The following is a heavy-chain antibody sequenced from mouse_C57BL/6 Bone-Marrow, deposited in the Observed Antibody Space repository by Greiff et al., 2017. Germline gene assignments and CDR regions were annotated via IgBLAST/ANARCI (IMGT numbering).Heavy chain of an antibody. V-gene: IGHV5-6*01. Sequence: VQLKESGGDLVKPGGSLKLSCAASGFTFSSYGMSWVRQTPDKRLEWVATISSGGSYTYYPDSVKGRFTISRDNAKNTLYLQMSSLKSEDTAMYYCARQGDYLDYWGQGTTLTVSS. CDR3: ARQGDYLDY. CDR1: GFTFSSYG. CDR2: ISSGGSYT. J-gene: IGHJ2*01.